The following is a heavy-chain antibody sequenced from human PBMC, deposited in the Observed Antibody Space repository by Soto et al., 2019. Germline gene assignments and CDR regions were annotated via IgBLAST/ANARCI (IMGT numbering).Heavy chain of an antibody. Sequence: SETLSLTCTVSGGSISGGSISSYYWTWNRQPPGKGLEFIGYIFYTGSTNYNPSLKSRVTISADASNNQFSLSLTSVTAADTAVYYCARGGGRGYTFGYWGHGTLVTVSS. D-gene: IGHD5-18*01. CDR1: GGSISGGSISSYY. J-gene: IGHJ4*01. CDR3: ARGGGRGYTFGY. CDR2: IFYTGST. V-gene: IGHV4-61*01.